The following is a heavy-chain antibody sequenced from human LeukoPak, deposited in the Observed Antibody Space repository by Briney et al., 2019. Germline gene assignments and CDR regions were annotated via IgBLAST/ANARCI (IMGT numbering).Heavy chain of an antibody. J-gene: IGHJ4*02. Sequence: PSDTLSLPCTVSGRSIRSSSYYWGWIRQPPGKGLEWIGSIYYSGSTYYNPSLKSRVTISVDTSKNQFSPKLTSVTAAGPVVYFCARGLIVDYLLFDYWGQGTLVTV. V-gene: IGHV4-39*07. CDR3: ARGLIVDYLLFDY. CDR2: IYYSGST. CDR1: GRSIRSSSYY. D-gene: IGHD2/OR15-2a*01.